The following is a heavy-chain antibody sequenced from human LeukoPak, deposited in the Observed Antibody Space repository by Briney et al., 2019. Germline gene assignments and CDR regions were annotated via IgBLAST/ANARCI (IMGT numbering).Heavy chain of an antibody. Sequence: PSETLSLTCTVSGGSISSYYWSWIRQSPGKGLEWIGYIHYSGSTNSNPSLRSRVTISVDTSKNQFSLKLSSVTAADTAVYYCARHQGRIQLFDYWGQGTLVTVSS. CDR2: IHYSGST. J-gene: IGHJ4*02. CDR3: ARHQGRIQLFDY. D-gene: IGHD5-18*01. CDR1: GGSISSYY. V-gene: IGHV4-59*08.